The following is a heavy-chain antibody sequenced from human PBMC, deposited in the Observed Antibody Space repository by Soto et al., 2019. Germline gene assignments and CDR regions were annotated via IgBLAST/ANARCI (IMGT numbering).Heavy chain of an antibody. J-gene: IGHJ4*02. CDR2: IYYSGST. D-gene: IGHD3-22*01. Sequence: QLQLQESGPGLVKPSETLSLTCTVSGGSISSSSYYWGWIRQPPGKGLEWIGSIYYSGSTYYNPSLKSRVTISVDTSKNQFSLKLSSVTAADTAVYYCASRSQYYYDSSGYYYDRFDYWGQGTLVTVSS. CDR3: ASRSQYYYDSSGYYYDRFDY. V-gene: IGHV4-39*01. CDR1: GGSISSSSYY.